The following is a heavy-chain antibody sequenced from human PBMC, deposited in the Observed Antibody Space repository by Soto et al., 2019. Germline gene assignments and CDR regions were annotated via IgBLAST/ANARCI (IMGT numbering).Heavy chain of an antibody. D-gene: IGHD3-16*01. V-gene: IGHV4-59*02. CDR3: ARTYYDSGPKSGGDGFVT. J-gene: IGHJ3*02. Sequence: PLETLSLTCTVSGGSVSTYYWSWIRQPPGKGLEWIAYIYYSGSTSYNPSLKSRVTISLDTSKNQFSLKLSSVTAADTTVYYCARTYYDSGPKSGGDGFVTWGPGIMVSV. CDR1: GGSVSTYY. CDR2: IYYSGST.